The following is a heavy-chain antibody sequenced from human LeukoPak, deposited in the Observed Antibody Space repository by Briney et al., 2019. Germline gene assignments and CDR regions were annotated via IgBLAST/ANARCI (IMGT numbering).Heavy chain of an antibody. CDR2: INPNSGGT. Sequence: GASVKVSCKASGYTFTSYYMHWVRQAPGQGLEWMGWINPNSGGTNYAQKFQGRVTMTRDTSISTAYMELSRLRSDDTAVYYCAREATNPTLNWFDPWGQGTLVTVSS. CDR1: GYTFTSYY. CDR3: AREATNPTLNWFDP. V-gene: IGHV1-2*02. J-gene: IGHJ5*02.